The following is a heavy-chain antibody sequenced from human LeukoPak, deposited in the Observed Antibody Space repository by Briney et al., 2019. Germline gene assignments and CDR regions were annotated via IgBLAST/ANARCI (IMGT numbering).Heavy chain of an antibody. Sequence: GESLKISCKGSGYSFTTYWIGWVRQMPGKGLEWMGIIYPGDSDTRYSPSFQGQVTISVDKSISTAYLQWSSLTASDTAMFYCARHLSYSDTTGYYYSDYWGQGTLVTVSS. D-gene: IGHD3-22*01. CDR2: IYPGDSDT. CDR3: ARHLSYSDTTGYYYSDY. CDR1: GYSFTTYW. J-gene: IGHJ4*02. V-gene: IGHV5-51*01.